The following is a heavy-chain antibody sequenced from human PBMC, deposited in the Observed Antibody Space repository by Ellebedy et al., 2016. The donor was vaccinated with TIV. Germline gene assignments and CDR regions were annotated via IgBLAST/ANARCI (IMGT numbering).Heavy chain of an antibody. J-gene: IGHJ3*02. Sequence: MPGGSLRLSCTVSGGSISSYYWSWIRQPPGKGLEWIGYISYSGSTSYNPSLKSRVTMSADTSKNQFSLRLSSVTAADTAVYYCARVVWQQPVSYAFDIWGQGTMVTVSS. CDR2: ISYSGST. CDR3: ARVVWQQPVSYAFDI. V-gene: IGHV4-59*01. D-gene: IGHD6-13*01. CDR1: GGSISSYY.